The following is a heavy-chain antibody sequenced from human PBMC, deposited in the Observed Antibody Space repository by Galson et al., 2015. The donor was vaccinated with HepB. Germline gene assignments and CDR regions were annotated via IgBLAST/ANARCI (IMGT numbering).Heavy chain of an antibody. CDR3: ATQRGDGDAFDI. CDR2: ITRSSTYI. Sequence: SLRLSCAASGFTFSSYNMHWVRQAPGKGLEWVSTITRSSTYIYYADSVKGRFTNSRDNAKNSLYLQMNSLRAEDTAAYHCATQRGDGDAFDIWGQGTMVTVSS. CDR1: GFTFSSYN. D-gene: IGHD2-21*02. V-gene: IGHV3-21*01. J-gene: IGHJ3*02.